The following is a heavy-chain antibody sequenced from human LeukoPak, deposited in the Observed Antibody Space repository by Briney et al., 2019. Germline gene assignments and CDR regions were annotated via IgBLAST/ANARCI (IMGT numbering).Heavy chain of an antibody. CDR2: INQDESEA. CDR1: GFIFSRDW. CDR3: ARDSGGSSWYYFDY. J-gene: IGHJ4*02. D-gene: IGHD6-13*01. Sequence: GGSLRLSCAASGFIFSRDWMSWVRQAPGRGLEWVANINQDESEAFSVDSVKGRFTIFRDNAKNSLYLQLNSLRAEDTSVYYCARDSGGSSWYYFDYWGQGTLVTVSS. V-gene: IGHV3-7*01.